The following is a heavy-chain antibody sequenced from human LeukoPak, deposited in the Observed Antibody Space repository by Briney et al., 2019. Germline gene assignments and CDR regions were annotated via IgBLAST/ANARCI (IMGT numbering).Heavy chain of an antibody. D-gene: IGHD6-19*01. J-gene: IGHJ4*02. Sequence: GGSLRLSCAASGFTFSSYAITWVRQAPGKGLEWVSQISASETSIKYADSVRGRFTISRDNVKNSVYLQMNSLRAEDTAIYYCVRDNLENQWLERSYWGQGTLVTVSS. CDR3: VRDNLENQWLERSY. V-gene: IGHV3-48*01. CDR1: GFTFSSYA. CDR2: ISASETSI.